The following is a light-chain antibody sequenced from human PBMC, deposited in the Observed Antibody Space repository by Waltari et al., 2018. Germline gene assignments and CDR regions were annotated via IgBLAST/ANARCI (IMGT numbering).Light chain of an antibody. CDR3: QQRGKQFT. CDR1: QRVRNY. V-gene: IGKV3-11*01. J-gene: IGKJ3*01. CDR2: DAS. Sequence: EIVLTQSPATLSLSPGERATLSCRASQRVRNYLAWYQQKPGQAPRLLIYDASNRAAGIPARFSGSGSGTDFTLTISSLEPEDFAVYYCQQRGKQFTFGPGTKVDIK.